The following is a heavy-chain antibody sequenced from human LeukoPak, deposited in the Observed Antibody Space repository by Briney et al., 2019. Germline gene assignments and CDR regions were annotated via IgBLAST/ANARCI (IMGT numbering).Heavy chain of an antibody. CDR3: ARRHHNWDY. CDR2: IYYSGST. D-gene: IGHD5-24*01. Sequence: PSETLSLTCTVSGGSISSGSYYWSWIRQPPGKGLEWIGYIYYSGSTNYSPSLKSRLTISLDTSKNQFSLILSSVTAADTAVYYCARRHHNWDYWGQGTLVTVSS. J-gene: IGHJ4*02. CDR1: GGSISSGSYY. V-gene: IGHV4-61*01.